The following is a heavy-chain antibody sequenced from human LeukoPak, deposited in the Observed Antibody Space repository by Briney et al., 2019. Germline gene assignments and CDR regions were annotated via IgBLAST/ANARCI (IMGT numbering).Heavy chain of an antibody. D-gene: IGHD6-6*01. CDR1: GGSFSGYY. CDR2: INHSGST. Sequence: PSETLSLTCAVYGGSFSGYYWSWIRQPPGKGLEWIGEINHSGSTNYNPSLKSRVTISVDTSKNQFSLKLSSVTAADTAVYYCARLWRAARNINWFDPWGQGTLVTVSS. V-gene: IGHV4-34*01. J-gene: IGHJ5*02. CDR3: ARLWRAARNINWFDP.